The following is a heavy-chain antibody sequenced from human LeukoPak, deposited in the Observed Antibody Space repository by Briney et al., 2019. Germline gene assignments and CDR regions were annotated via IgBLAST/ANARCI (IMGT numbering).Heavy chain of an antibody. Sequence: KPSETLSLTCTVSGGSISSYYWSWIRQPPGKGLWWVVYIYYSGSTNYNPSLKSRVTISVDTSKNQFSLKLSSVTAADTAVYYCAAWGWFGKGFFDYWGQGTLVTVSS. CDR1: GGSISSYY. J-gene: IGHJ4*02. D-gene: IGHD3-10*01. CDR2: IYYSGST. CDR3: AAWGWFGKGFFDY. V-gene: IGHV4-59*01.